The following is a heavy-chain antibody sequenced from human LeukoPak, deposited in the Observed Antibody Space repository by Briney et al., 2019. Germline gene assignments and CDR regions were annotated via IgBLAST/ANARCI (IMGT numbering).Heavy chain of an antibody. CDR1: GFTFSSYW. CDR3: ARDGEDYGDYLDY. Sequence: PGGSLRLSCAASGFTFSSYWMSWVRQAPGKGLEWVANIKQDGSEKYYVDSVKGRFTISRDNAKNSLYLQMNSLRAEDTAVYYCARDGEDYGDYLDYWGQGTLVTVSS. D-gene: IGHD4-17*01. J-gene: IGHJ4*02. CDR2: IKQDGSEK. V-gene: IGHV3-7*01.